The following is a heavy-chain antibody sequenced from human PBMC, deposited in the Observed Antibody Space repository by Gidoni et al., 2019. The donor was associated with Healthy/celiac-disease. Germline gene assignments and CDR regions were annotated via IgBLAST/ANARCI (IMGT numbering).Heavy chain of an antibody. CDR2: ISYDGSNK. CDR1: GFTFSSYG. D-gene: IGHD3-3*01. CDR3: AKEGYDFWSGLDV. V-gene: IGHV3-30*18. J-gene: IGHJ6*04. Sequence: QVQLVESGGGVVQPGRSLRLSCAASGFTFSSYGMHWVRQAPGKGLEWVAVISYDGSNKYYADSVKGRFTISRDNSKNTLYLQMNSLRAEDTAVYYCAKEGYDFWSGLDVWGKGTTVTVSS.